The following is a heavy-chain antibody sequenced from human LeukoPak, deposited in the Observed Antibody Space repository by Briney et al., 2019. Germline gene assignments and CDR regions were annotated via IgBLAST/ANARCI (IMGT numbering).Heavy chain of an antibody. CDR2: IRYDGIIQ. CDR3: AKVRPYSYGSFDY. D-gene: IGHD5-18*01. V-gene: IGHV3-30*02. Sequence: GGSLRLSCAASGFTFSSFGMHWVRQAPGKGLEWVAFIRYDGIIQYYADSVKGRFTISRDNSKNTLYLQMNSLRAEDTAVYYCAKVRPYSYGSFDYWGQGTLVTVSS. J-gene: IGHJ4*02. CDR1: GFTFSSFG.